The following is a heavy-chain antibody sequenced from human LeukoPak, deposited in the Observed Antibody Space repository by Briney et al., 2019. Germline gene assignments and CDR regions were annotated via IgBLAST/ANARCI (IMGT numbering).Heavy chain of an antibody. Sequence: VASVKVSCKVSGYTLTSYYMHWVRQAPGQGLEWMGIINPSGGSTSSAQKFQGRVTMTRDTSTSTVYMELSSLRSEDTAVYYCAREWVSGYYYGMDVWGQGTTVTVSS. CDR3: AREWVSGYYYGMDV. D-gene: IGHD1-26*01. CDR2: INPSGGST. CDR1: GYTLTSYY. J-gene: IGHJ6*02. V-gene: IGHV1-46*01.